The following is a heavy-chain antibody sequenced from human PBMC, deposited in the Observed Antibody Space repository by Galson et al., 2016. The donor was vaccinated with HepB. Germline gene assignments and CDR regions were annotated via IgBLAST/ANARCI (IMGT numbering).Heavy chain of an antibody. V-gene: IGHV3-33*01. CDR3: ATGGVDYISESGDVEYFFDY. Sequence: SLRLSCAASGFIFSRSGVHWVRQAPGKGLEWVAVIYYDGSDKYYADSVKGRFAISRDNSKNTLYLQMNSLRDEETAVYYCATGGVDYISESGDVEYFFDYWGQGTLVTVSS. J-gene: IGHJ4*02. CDR1: GFIFSRSG. D-gene: IGHD2-21*01. CDR2: IYYDGSDK.